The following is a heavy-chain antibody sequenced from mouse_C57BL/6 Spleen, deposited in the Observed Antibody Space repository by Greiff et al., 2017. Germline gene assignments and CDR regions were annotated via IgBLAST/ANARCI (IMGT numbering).Heavy chain of an antibody. D-gene: IGHD1-1*01. J-gene: IGHJ2*02. CDR2: ISSGGSYT. Sequence: EVMLVESGGDLVKPGGSLKLSCAASGFTFSSYGMSWVRQTPDKRLEWVATISSGGSYTYYPDSVKGRFTISRDNAKNTLYLQMSSLKSEDTAMYYCARFITTVVRGNYFDYWGQGTSLTVSS. CDR1: GFTFSSYG. V-gene: IGHV5-6*01. CDR3: ARFITTVVRGNYFDY.